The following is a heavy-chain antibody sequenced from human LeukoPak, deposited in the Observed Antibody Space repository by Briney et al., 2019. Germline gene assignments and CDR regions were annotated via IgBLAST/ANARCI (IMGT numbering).Heavy chain of an antibody. V-gene: IGHV1-18*01. CDR3: ARDRQDYYDSSGYFDN. D-gene: IGHD3-22*01. CDR1: GYTFTNYG. Sequence: GASVKVSCKASGYTFTNYGISWVRQAPGQGLQWMGWISAKNGNTKYAEKFQGRGTMTTDTSTNTAYMELRSLRSDDTAVHYCARDRQDYYDSSGYFDNWGQGTLVTVSS. CDR2: ISAKNGNT. J-gene: IGHJ4*02.